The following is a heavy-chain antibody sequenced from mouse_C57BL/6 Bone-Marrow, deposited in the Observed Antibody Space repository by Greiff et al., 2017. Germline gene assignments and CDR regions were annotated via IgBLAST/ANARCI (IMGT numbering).Heavy chain of an antibody. Sequence: VKLMESGAELVRPGPSVKMSCKASGYTFTNYWIGWVKQRPGHGLEWIGDIYPGGGYTNYNEKFKGKATLTPYQPSSTAYMQFSSLTSEDSAIYYCARGLDYWGQGTSVTVSS. J-gene: IGHJ4*01. CDR2: IYPGGGYT. CDR1: GYTFTNYW. V-gene: IGHV1-63*01. CDR3: ARGLDY.